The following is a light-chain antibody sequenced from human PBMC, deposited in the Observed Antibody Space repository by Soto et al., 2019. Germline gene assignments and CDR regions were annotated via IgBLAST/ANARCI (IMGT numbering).Light chain of an antibody. Sequence: QSVLTQPPSVSAAPGQRVTISCSGSSSNIGNNYISWYQQFPGTAPKLLIYDNNKRPSGIPDRFSGSKSGTSATLGITGLQTGDEADYYCGTWDNSLISVVFGGGTKLTVL. CDR3: GTWDNSLISVV. V-gene: IGLV1-51*01. J-gene: IGLJ2*01. CDR2: DNN. CDR1: SSNIGNNY.